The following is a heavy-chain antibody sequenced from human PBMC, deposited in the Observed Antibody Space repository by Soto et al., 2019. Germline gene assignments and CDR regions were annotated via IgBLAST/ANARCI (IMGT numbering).Heavy chain of an antibody. CDR1: GFTFSTYG. D-gene: IGHD1-1*01. CDR3: ARDRLLGNPVDY. J-gene: IGHJ4*02. V-gene: IGHV3-33*01. CDR2: IWYDGSNK. Sequence: QVQLVESGGGVVQPGRSLRLSCAASGFTFSTYGMHWVRQAPGKGLEWVAVIWYDGSNKYYADSVTGLFTICRDNSKSTLYLNMNGQGTADRTVDYRARDRLLGNPVDYWGQGSLVTVSS.